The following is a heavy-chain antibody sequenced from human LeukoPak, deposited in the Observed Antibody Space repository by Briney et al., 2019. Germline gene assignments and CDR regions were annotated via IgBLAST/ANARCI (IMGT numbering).Heavy chain of an antibody. CDR3: AKDRSLRVNDAFDI. Sequence: GGSLRLSCAASGFTFSTFAMIWVRQPPGKGLEWVSSIFPSGGEIHYADSVRGRFTISRDNSKNTLYLQMNSLRAEDTAVYYCAKDRSLRVNDAFDIWGQGTMVTVSS. CDR1: GFTFSTFA. D-gene: IGHD4-23*01. CDR2: IFPSGGEI. J-gene: IGHJ3*02. V-gene: IGHV3-23*01.